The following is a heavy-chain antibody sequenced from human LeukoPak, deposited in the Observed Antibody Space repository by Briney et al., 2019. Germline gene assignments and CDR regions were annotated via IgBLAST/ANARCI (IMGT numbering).Heavy chain of an antibody. CDR2: IIPIFGTA. CDR1: GGTFISYA. Sequence: ASVKVSCKASGGTFISYAISWVRQAPGQGLEWMGGIIPIFGTANYAQKFQGRVTITADESTSTAYMELSSLRSEDTAVYYCARPSRWGYDSSGYYYEYYFDYWGQGTLVTVSS. CDR3: ARPSRWGYDSSGYYYEYYFDY. D-gene: IGHD3-22*01. V-gene: IGHV1-69*13. J-gene: IGHJ4*02.